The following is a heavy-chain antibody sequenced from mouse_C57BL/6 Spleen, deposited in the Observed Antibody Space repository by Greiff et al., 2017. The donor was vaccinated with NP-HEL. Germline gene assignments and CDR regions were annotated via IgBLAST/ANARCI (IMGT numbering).Heavy chain of an antibody. D-gene: IGHD3-3*01. J-gene: IGHJ2*01. CDR1: GYSFTGYY. CDR3: AREGSDY. CDR2: INPSTGGT. V-gene: IGHV1-42*01. Sequence: EVQLQQSGPELVKPGASVKISCKASGYSFTGYYMNWVKQSPEKSLEWIGEINPSTGGTTYNQKFKAKATLTVDKSSSTAYMQLKSLTSEDSAVYYCAREGSDYWGQGTTLTVSS.